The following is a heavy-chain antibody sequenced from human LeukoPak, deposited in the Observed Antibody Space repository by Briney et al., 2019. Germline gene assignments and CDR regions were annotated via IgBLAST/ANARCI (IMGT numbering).Heavy chain of an antibody. D-gene: IGHD6-13*01. CDR1: GGSISSSNW. Sequence: SETLSLTCAVSGGSISSSNWWSWVRQPPGKGLEWIGEIYHSGSTNYNPSLKSRVTISVDKSKNQFSLKLSSVTAADTAVYYCAGGSIAAADPYYFDYWGQGTLVTVSS. CDR2: IYHSGST. J-gene: IGHJ4*02. CDR3: AGGSIAAADPYYFDY. V-gene: IGHV4-4*02.